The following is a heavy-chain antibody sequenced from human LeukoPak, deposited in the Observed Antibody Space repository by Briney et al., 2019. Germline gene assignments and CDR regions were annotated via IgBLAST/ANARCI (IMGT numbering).Heavy chain of an antibody. V-gene: IGHV3-11*01. CDR1: GFTFSDYY. J-gene: IGHJ6*03. CDR3: AKEEYSSSWYGAGYYYYMDV. Sequence: PGGSLRLSCAASGFTFSDYYMGWLRQAPGKGLEWVSYISNRGNNIYYADSVKGRFTISRDNSKNTLYLQMNSLRAEDTAVYYCAKEEYSSSWYGAGYYYYMDVWGKGTTVTVSS. D-gene: IGHD6-13*01. CDR2: ISNRGNNI.